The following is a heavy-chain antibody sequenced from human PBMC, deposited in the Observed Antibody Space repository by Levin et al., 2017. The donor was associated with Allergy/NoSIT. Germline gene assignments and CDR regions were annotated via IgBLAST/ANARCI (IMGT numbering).Heavy chain of an antibody. Sequence: SQTLSLPCTVSGGSISIFYWSLIRQPPGKGLEWIGYITHSGRTNYNPSLKSRLTLSLDTSKNQFSLKLTSATAADTAVYYCARDTGGFAFDLWGQGTLVTVSS. CDR2: ITHSGRT. V-gene: IGHV4-59*01. CDR1: GGSISIFY. J-gene: IGHJ3*01. D-gene: IGHD1-1*01. CDR3: ARDTGGFAFDL.